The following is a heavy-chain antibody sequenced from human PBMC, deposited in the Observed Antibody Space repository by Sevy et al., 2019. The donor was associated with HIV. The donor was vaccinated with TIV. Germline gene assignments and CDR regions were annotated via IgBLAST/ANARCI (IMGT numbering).Heavy chain of an antibody. CDR2: IKADGSDK. CDR3: AHETFGRFES. J-gene: IGHJ4*02. V-gene: IGHV3-7*01. CDR1: GFTFSANW. D-gene: IGHD3-16*01. Sequence: GWSLRLSCAASGFTFSANWMNWVRQAPGKGLEWVANIKADGSDKHYVDSVEGRFTISRDNAKNLLFLQMNSLRVEDTAVYYCAHETFGRFESWSQGTLVTVSS.